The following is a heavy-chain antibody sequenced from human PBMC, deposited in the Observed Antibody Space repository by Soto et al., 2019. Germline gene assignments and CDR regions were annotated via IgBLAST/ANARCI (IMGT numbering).Heavy chain of an antibody. J-gene: IGHJ6*02. CDR3: ARGIWSGSPWTYYYGMDV. CDR2: ISAYSGNT. D-gene: IGHD3-3*01. V-gene: IGHV1-18*04. Sequence: GASVKVSCKASGYTFTSYGISWVRQAPGQGLEWMGWISAYSGNTNYAQKLQGRVTMTTDTSTSTAYMELRSLRSDDTAVYYCARGIWSGSPWTYYYGMDVWGQGTTVTVSS. CDR1: GYTFTSYG.